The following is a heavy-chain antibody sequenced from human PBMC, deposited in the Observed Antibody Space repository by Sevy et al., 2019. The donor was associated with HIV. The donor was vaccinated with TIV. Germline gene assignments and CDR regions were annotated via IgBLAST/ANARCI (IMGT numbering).Heavy chain of an antibody. Sequence: GGSLRLSCAASGFTFTGSTMYWVRQASGKGLEWVARIRSRAKTYATAYAALGKGRFTISRDDSRNTAYLQMNSLKTEDTAVYYCSSQRTIAVAGDYFDYWGQGTLVTVSS. CDR1: GFTFTGST. D-gene: IGHD6-19*01. V-gene: IGHV3-73*01. CDR3: SSQRTIAVAGDYFDY. CDR2: IRSRAKTYAT. J-gene: IGHJ4*02.